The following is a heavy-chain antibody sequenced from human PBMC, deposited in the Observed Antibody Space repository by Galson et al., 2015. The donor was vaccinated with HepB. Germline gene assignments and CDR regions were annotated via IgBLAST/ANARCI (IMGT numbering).Heavy chain of an antibody. CDR3: ARFFGGPLYYYYGMDV. CDR1: GDSVSSTSAA. D-gene: IGHD3-3*01. V-gene: IGHV6-1*01. CDR2: TYYRSKWYN. J-gene: IGHJ6*02. Sequence: CAISGDSVSSTSAAWNWIRQSPSRGLEWLGRTYYRSKWYNDYAVSVKSRITINPDTSKNQFSLQLNSVTPEDTAVYYCARFFGGPLYYYYGMDVWGQGTTVTVSS.